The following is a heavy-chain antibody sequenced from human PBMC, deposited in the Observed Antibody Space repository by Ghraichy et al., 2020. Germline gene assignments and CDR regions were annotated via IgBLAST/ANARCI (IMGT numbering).Heavy chain of an antibody. Sequence: ASVKVSCKVSGYTLTELSMHWVRQAPGKGLEWMGGFDPEDGETIYAQKFQGRVTMTEDTSTDTAYMELSSLRSEDTAVYYCATRAYCSSTSCYRLDAFDIWGQGTMVTVSS. V-gene: IGHV1-24*01. CDR2: FDPEDGET. CDR3: ATRAYCSSTSCYRLDAFDI. D-gene: IGHD2-2*01. CDR1: GYTLTELS. J-gene: IGHJ3*02.